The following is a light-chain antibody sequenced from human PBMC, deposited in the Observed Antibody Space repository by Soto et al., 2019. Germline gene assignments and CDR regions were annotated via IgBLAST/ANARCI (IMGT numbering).Light chain of an antibody. CDR1: QSFSSN. J-gene: IGKJ5*01. CDR2: GAS. Sequence: EIVMTQSPATLSVSPGERATLSCRASQSFSSNLAWYQHKPGQAPRLLIYGASTRATGIPARFSGSGSGTEFTLTISSLQSEDFAVYYCQQRGMWPLTFGQGTRVEIK. CDR3: QQRGMWPLT. V-gene: IGKV3-15*01.